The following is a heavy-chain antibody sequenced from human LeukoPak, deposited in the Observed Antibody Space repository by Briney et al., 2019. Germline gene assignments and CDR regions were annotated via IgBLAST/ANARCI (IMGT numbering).Heavy chain of an antibody. CDR1: GGSISSGDYY. Sequence: SETLSLTCTVSGGSISSGDYYWSWIRQPPGKGLEWIGYIYYSGSTYYNPSLKSRVTISVDTSKNQFSLKLSSVTAADTAVYYCARDRGSGSYEAFDIWGQGTMVTVSS. J-gene: IGHJ3*02. CDR2: IYYSGST. D-gene: IGHD3-10*01. CDR3: ARDRGSGSYEAFDI. V-gene: IGHV4-30-4*01.